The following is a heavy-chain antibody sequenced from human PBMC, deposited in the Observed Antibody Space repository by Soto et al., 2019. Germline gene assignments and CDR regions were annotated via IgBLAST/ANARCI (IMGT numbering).Heavy chain of an antibody. CDR3: ARDCAGEIVVGPAAIDS. CDR2: INPNSGGT. D-gene: IGHD2-2*02. V-gene: IGHV1-2*02. CDR1: GYTFTGYY. J-gene: IGHJ4*02. Sequence: ASVKVSCKASGYTFTGYYMHWVRQAPGQGLEWMGWINPNSGGTNYAQKFQGRVTMTRDTSISTAYMELSSLRSDDTAVYSCARDCAGEIVVGPAAIDSWGQGTLVTFSS.